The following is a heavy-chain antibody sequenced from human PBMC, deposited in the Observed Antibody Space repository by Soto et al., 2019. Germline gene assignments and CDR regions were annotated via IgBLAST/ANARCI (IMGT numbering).Heavy chain of an antibody. J-gene: IGHJ4*02. CDR2: INYSGKT. Sequence: SETLSLTCSVPGDSIRNYYWSWIRQPPGKGLEWIAEINYSGKTNYNPSLKSRVTMSQDTPKNQFSLKVSSVSATDTAVYYCARHFPQGQGTCDYWGQGILVTVS. CDR3: ARHFPQGQGTCDY. V-gene: IGHV4-59*08. D-gene: IGHD1-1*01. CDR1: GDSIRNYY.